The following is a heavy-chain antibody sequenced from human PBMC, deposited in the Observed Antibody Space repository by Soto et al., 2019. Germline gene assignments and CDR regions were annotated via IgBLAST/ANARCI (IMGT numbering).Heavy chain of an antibody. CDR2: IYPGDSDT. V-gene: IGHV5-51*01. D-gene: IGHD3-10*01. J-gene: IGHJ5*02. CDR3: ARGSPNWFDP. CDR1: TETFNNYG. Sequence: KVSCKASTETFNNYGIAWVRQAPGQGLEWMGIIYPGDSDTRYSPSFQGQVTISADKSISTAYLQWSSLKASDTAMYYCARGSPNWFDPWGQGTLVTVSS.